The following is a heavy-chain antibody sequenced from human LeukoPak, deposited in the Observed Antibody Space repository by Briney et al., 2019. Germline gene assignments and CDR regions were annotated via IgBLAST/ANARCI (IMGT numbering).Heavy chain of an antibody. Sequence: KESGPTMVKPTQTLTLTCTFSGFSLSTSGVGVGWIRQPPGKALEWLALIYWDDDKRYSPSLKSRLTITKDTSKNQVVLTMTNMDPVDTATYYCAHLWTTLDAFDIWGQGTMVTVSS. CDR1: GFSLSTSGVG. J-gene: IGHJ3*02. CDR3: AHLWTTLDAFDI. CDR2: IYWDDDK. D-gene: IGHD4-17*01. V-gene: IGHV2-5*02.